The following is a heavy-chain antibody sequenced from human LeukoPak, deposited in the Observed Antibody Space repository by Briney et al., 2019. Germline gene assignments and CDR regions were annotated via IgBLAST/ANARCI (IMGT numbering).Heavy chain of an antibody. CDR1: GYTFTSYG. CDR2: ISAYNGNT. Sequence: ASVKVSCKASGYTFTSYGISWVRQAPGQGLEWMGWISAYNGNTNYAQKLQGRVTMTTDTSTSTAYMELRSLRSDDTAVYYCARSFLGPYYYYYMDVWGKGTTVTVSS. CDR3: ARSFLGPYYYYYMDV. D-gene: IGHD3-3*02. V-gene: IGHV1-18*01. J-gene: IGHJ6*03.